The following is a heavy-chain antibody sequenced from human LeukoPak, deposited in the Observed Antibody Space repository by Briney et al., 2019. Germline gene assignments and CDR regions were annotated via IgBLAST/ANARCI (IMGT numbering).Heavy chain of an antibody. D-gene: IGHD6-6*01. V-gene: IGHV4-59*01. J-gene: IGHJ4*02. Sequence: PSETLSLTCTVSGGSISSYYWSWIGQPPGKGLEWIGYIYYSGSTNYNPSLKSRVTISVDTSKNQFSLKLSSVTAADTAVYYCASSASSSLYFDYWGQGTLVTVSS. CDR1: GGSISSYY. CDR2: IYYSGST. CDR3: ASSASSSLYFDY.